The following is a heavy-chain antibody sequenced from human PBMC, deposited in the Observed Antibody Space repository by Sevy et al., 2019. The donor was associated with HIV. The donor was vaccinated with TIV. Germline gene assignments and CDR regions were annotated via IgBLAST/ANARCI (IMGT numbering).Heavy chain of an antibody. V-gene: IGHV3-30*04. D-gene: IGHD2-21*02. CDR2: TSHDGKYN. CDR3: ARLFSCGGDCYYLDY. CDR1: GFTFSSYD. Sequence: GSLRLSCAGSGFTFSSYDMDWVRQGPGKGPEWVAVTSHDGKYNNYADSVKVRFTISRDNFKNTLYLQMNSLRVEDTAVYFCARLFSCGGDCYYLDYWGQGALVTVSS. J-gene: IGHJ4*02.